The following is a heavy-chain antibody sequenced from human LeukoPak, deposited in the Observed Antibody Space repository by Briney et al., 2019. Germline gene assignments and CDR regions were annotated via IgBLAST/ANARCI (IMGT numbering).Heavy chain of an antibody. D-gene: IGHD3-16*01. CDR2: IYYSGST. Sequence: SETLSLTCTVSGGSISSYYWSWIRQPPGKGLEWIGYIYYSGSTNYNPSLKSRVTTSVDTSKNQFSLKLSSVTAADTAVYYCARGAGEAGYYFDYWGQGTLVTVSS. CDR1: GGSISSYY. J-gene: IGHJ4*02. V-gene: IGHV4-59*01. CDR3: ARGAGEAGYYFDY.